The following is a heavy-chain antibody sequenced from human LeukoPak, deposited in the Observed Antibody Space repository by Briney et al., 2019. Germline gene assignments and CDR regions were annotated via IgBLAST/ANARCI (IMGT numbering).Heavy chain of an antibody. CDR2: LYYTGGT. D-gene: IGHD3-3*01. CDR1: GGSITSNSYC. CDR3: ARQSPIDDFWSGYSSGSDY. V-gene: IGHV4-39*01. J-gene: IGHJ4*02. Sequence: SKTLSLTCPASGGSITSNSYCWGWIRKPPGKGLEGIGSLYYTGGTYYNPSLKSRVTISVDTSKNQFSLKLNFVTAADTAVYYCARQSPIDDFWSGYSSGSDYWGQGTLVTVSS.